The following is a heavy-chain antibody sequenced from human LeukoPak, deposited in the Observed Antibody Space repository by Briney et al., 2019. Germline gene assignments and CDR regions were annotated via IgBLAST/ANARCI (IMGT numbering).Heavy chain of an antibody. D-gene: IGHD1-26*01. V-gene: IGHV3-23*01. CDR3: AKGGGSIFFDY. J-gene: IGHJ4*02. Sequence: GGSLRLSCAASGFTFSSCAMTWVRQAPGKGLEWVSVISGGGGTTYYADSVKGRFTISRDNSKNTLYLQMNSLRAEDTAVYYCAKGGGSIFFDYWGQGTLVTVSS. CDR1: GFTFSSCA. CDR2: ISGGGGTT.